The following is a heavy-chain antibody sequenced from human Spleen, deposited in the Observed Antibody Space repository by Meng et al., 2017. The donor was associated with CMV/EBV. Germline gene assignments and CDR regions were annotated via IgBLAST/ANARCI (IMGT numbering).Heavy chain of an antibody. CDR3: ARDGGHGSRPLYNWFDP. Sequence: SETLSLTCTVYGGSFSGYYWNWIRQHPEKGLEWIGYIYYSGSTYYTPSLKSRLTISIDTSKNQFSLTLNSVTAADTAIYYCARDGGHGSRPLYNWFDPWGQGTLVTVSS. J-gene: IGHJ5*02. CDR1: GGSFSGYY. D-gene: IGHD1-26*01. CDR2: IYYSGST. V-gene: IGHV4-31*03.